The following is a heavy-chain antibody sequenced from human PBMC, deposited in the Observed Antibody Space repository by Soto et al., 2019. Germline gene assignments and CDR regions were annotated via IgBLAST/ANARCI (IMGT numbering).Heavy chain of an antibody. D-gene: IGHD6-6*01. CDR1: GFTVSSNY. J-gene: IGHJ4*02. CDR2: IYSGGST. CDR3: ARDKYSSSFFFDY. Sequence: PGGSLRLSCAASGFTVSSNYMSWVRQAPGKGLEWVSVIYSGGSTYYADSVKGRFTISRDNSKNTLYLQMNSLRAEDTAVYYCARDKYSSSFFFDYWGQGTLVTVSS. V-gene: IGHV3-53*01.